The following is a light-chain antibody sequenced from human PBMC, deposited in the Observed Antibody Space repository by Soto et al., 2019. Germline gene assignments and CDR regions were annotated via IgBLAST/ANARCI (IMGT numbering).Light chain of an antibody. CDR3: QQYGSTPRT. Sequence: ETVLTQSPGTLSLSPGDRATLSCRASQSVSSSYLAWYQQKPGQAPRLLIYDASRRATGIPDRFSGSGSGTDFTLTISRLEPEDFEVYYCQQYGSTPRTFGQGTKVDIK. CDR2: DAS. CDR1: QSVSSSY. J-gene: IGKJ1*01. V-gene: IGKV3-20*01.